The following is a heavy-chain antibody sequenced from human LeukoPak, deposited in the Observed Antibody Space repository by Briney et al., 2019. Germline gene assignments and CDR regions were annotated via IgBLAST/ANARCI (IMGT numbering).Heavy chain of an antibody. J-gene: IGHJ2*01. D-gene: IGHD3-22*01. CDR1: GFTFSSYA. CDR3: AKAPYYDSSKDWYFDL. V-gene: IGHV3-23*01. CDR2: ISGSGGST. Sequence: GGSLRLSCAASGFTFSSYAMSWVRQAPGKGLEWVSAISGSGGSTYYADSVKGRFTISRDNSKNTLYLQMNSLRAEDTAVYYCAKAPYYDSSKDWYFDLWGRGTLVTVSS.